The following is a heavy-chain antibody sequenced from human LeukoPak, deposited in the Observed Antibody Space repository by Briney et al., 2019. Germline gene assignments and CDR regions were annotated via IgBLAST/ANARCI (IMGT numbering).Heavy chain of an antibody. V-gene: IGHV5-51*01. D-gene: IGHD3-10*01. Sequence: GESLKISCQGSGYPFASYWIGWVRQMPGKGLGWLGMIYPGDSNTRSSPSFQDQVTISAAKSISTAYLQWGSLKASDTAMYSCARSDYYSGSYAEYWGQGTLVTVSS. CDR2: IYPGDSNT. CDR1: GYPFASYW. CDR3: ARSDYYSGSYAEY. J-gene: IGHJ4*02.